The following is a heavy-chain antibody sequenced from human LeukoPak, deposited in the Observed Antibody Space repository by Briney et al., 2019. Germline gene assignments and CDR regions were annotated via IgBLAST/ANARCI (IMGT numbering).Heavy chain of an antibody. CDR1: GYTVTSYY. Sequence: ASVKVSCKASGYTVTSYYMHWVRQAPGQGLEWMAILNPSGGSSNYAQKFQGRATLTRATSTGTVYMELSSLRSDDTAVYYCARGPPNWGYDYWGPGTLVTVSS. CDR3: ARGPPNWGYDY. V-gene: IGHV1-46*01. J-gene: IGHJ4*02. CDR2: LNPSGGSS. D-gene: IGHD7-27*01.